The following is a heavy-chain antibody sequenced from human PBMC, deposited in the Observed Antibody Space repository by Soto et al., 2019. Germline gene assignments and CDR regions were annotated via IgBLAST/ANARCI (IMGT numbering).Heavy chain of an antibody. Sequence: KPGGSLRLSCTTSGFSFGDCAMNWFRQAPGKGLEWVGFIRSRTYGGTTEYAASVKGRFSISRDDSKSIAYLQMSSLKPDDTGVYFCTRESVKWLRDSFDVWGPGTTVTVSS. CDR2: IRSRTYGGTT. CDR1: GFSFGDCA. J-gene: IGHJ3*01. D-gene: IGHD5-12*01. V-gene: IGHV3-49*05. CDR3: TRESVKWLRDSFDV.